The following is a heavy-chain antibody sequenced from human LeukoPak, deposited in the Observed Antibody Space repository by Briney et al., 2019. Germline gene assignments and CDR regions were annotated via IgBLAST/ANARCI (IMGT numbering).Heavy chain of an antibody. V-gene: IGHV3-23*01. CDR3: AKLFESGTYNNVFHY. D-gene: IGHD3-10*01. CDR2: ITATSSST. J-gene: IGHJ4*02. CDR1: GFTVSSYG. Sequence: EGSLRLYCAASGFTVSSYGMSWVRQAPGKGLEWVSDITATSSSTHEADSVQVSITSSRDNSKNTLYLHMKSLRHTDTSICYCAKLFESGTYNNVFHYWGQGNLVTVFS.